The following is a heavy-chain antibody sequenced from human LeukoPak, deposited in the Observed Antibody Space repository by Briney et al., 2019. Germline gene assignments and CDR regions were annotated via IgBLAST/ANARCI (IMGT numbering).Heavy chain of an antibody. J-gene: IGHJ4*02. D-gene: IGHD3-16*01. V-gene: IGHV3-23*01. CDR3: AKGLGAYPFDY. Sequence: GGSLRLSCAASGFTFSSYGMSWVRQAPGKGLEWVSAISGTGGSTYYADSVKGRFTISRDNSKNTLFLQMNSLRAEDTAVYYCAKGLGAYPFDYWGQGSLVTVSS. CDR1: GFTFSSYG. CDR2: ISGTGGST.